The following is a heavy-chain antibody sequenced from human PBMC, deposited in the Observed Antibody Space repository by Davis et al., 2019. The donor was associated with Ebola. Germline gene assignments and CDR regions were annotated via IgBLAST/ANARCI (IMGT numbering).Heavy chain of an antibody. CDR3: ARQTYSGSGSGFDP. Sequence: MPSETLSLTCAVYGGSFSGYYWSWIRQPPGKGLEWIGEINHSGSTNYNPSLKSRVTISVDTSRNQFSLRLRSVTATDTAVYYCARQTYSGSGSGFDPWGPGTLVTVSS. CDR1: GGSFSGYY. J-gene: IGHJ5*02. D-gene: IGHD3-10*01. CDR2: INHSGST. V-gene: IGHV4-34*01.